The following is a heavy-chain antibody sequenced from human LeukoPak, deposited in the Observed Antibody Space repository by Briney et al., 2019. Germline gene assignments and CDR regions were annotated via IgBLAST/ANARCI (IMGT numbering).Heavy chain of an antibody. CDR1: GFSFNNYG. J-gene: IGHJ4*02. V-gene: IGHV3-30*03. CDR3: AREWDY. CDR2: ISYDGSKK. Sequence: GRSLRLSCAASGFSFNNYGMQWVRQAPGKGLEWVAVISYDGSKKYYADSVKGRFTISRDNSKNTLNLQVNSLRDEDTAVCYCAREWDYWGQGTLVTVSS.